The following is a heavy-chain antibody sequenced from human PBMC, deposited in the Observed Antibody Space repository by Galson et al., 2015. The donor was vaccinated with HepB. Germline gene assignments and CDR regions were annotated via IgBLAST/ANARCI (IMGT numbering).Heavy chain of an antibody. V-gene: IGHV3-53*01. CDR2: IYSGGHA. J-gene: IGHJ4*02. D-gene: IGHD2-15*01. Sequence: SLRLSCAVSGFTVSKSYVSWVRQAPGKGLEWLSVIYSGGHAFYADSVQGRFTISRDTSKNTVYLQMRSLRAEDTAVYYCASPFCIGGNCYPLWYWGQGTLSPSPQ. CDR1: GFTVSKSY. CDR3: ASPFCIGGNCYPLWY.